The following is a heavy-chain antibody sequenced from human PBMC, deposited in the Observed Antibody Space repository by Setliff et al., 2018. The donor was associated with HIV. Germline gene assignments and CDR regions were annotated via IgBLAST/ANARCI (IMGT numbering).Heavy chain of an antibody. CDR3: VRGVKDKQWLGTYAFDI. CDR1: GFTLSNYW. V-gene: IGHV3-7*03. J-gene: IGHJ3*02. CDR2: IKQDGSEK. Sequence: GGSLRLSCAASGFTLSNYWMSWVRQAPGKGLEWLANIKQDGSEKYYVDSVKGRFTISRDNAKNSLYLQMISLRVEDTAVYYCVRGVKDKQWLGTYAFDIWGQGTMVTVSS. D-gene: IGHD6-19*01.